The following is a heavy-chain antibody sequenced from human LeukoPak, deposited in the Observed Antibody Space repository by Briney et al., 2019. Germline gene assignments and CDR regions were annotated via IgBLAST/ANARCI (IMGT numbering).Heavy chain of an antibody. CDR1: GFTLSSYW. CDR2: IRQDGSEK. Sequence: AGGSLRLSCAASGFTLSSYWMSWVRQAPGKGLEWVANIRQDGSEKYYVDSVKGRFTISRDNAKNSLYLQMNSLRAEDTAVYYCARVPKRGSFWDYWGQGTLVTLSS. J-gene: IGHJ4*02. D-gene: IGHD1-26*01. V-gene: IGHV3-7*01. CDR3: ARVPKRGSFWDY.